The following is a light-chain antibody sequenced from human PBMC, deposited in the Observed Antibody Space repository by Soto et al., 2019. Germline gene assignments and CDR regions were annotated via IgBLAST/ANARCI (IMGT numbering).Light chain of an antibody. J-gene: IGLJ1*01. CDR2: DVS. V-gene: IGLV2-11*01. CDR3: CSYVGSYSQV. Sequence: QSALTQPRSVSGSPGQSVTVSCIGTSSDVGDYNSVSWYQQHPGKAPKLMIYDVSKRPSGVPDRFSGSKSGNTASLTISGLQAEDEADYYCCSYVGSYSQVFGIGTKLTVL. CDR1: SSDVGDYNS.